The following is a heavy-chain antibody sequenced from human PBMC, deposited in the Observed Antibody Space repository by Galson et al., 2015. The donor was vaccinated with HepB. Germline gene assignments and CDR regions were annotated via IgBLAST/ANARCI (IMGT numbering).Heavy chain of an antibody. CDR2: IYPGDSDT. Sequence: QSGAEVKKPGDSLRISCKGSGYSFASYWIAWVRQMPGQGLEWMGIIYPGDSDTRYSPSFQGQVTISTDNSISTAYLQWSSLKASDTAMYYCARADWTMVDPYYLDAWGKGTTVTVSS. V-gene: IGHV5-51*01. D-gene: IGHD3-10*01. CDR1: GYSFASYW. CDR3: ARADWTMVDPYYLDA. J-gene: IGHJ6*03.